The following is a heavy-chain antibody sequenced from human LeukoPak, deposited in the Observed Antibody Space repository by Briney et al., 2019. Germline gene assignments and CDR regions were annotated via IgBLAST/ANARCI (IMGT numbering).Heavy chain of an antibody. V-gene: IGHV1-46*01. J-gene: IGHJ4*02. CDR2: IYPRDGST. CDR1: GYTFTSNY. CDR3: ARDQEGFDY. Sequence: ASVKVSCKASGYTFTSNYIHWVRQAPGQGLEWMGMIYPRDGSTSYAQKFQGRVTVTRDTSTSTVHMELSGLRSEDTAVYYCARDQEGFDYWGQGTLVIVSS.